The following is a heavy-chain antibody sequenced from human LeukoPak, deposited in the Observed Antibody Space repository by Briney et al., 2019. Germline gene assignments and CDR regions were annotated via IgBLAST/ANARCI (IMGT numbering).Heavy chain of an antibody. D-gene: IGHD3-10*01. V-gene: IGHV3-48*03. J-gene: IGHJ6*04. CDR2: ISSSGSTI. Sequence: HGGSLRLSRAASGFTFSSYEMNWVRQAPGKGLEWVSYISSSGSTIYYADSVKGRFTISRDNARNSLYLQMNSLRAEDTAVYYCVRGKATYGSGSDVWGKGTTVTVSS. CDR3: VRGKATYGSGSDV. CDR1: GFTFSSYE.